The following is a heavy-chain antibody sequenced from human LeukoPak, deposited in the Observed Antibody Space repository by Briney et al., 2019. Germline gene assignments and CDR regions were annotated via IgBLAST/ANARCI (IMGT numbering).Heavy chain of an antibody. Sequence: GGSLRLSCAASGFTFSRNAMGWVRQAPGKGLEWVSGIGSDSNTHYADSVKGRFTISRDNSQNTLYLQMSSLRAEDAAVYYCAKDHPHYYDSSGYPYYFDYWGQGTLVTASS. CDR1: GFTFSRNA. D-gene: IGHD3-22*01. J-gene: IGHJ4*02. V-gene: IGHV3-23*01. CDR3: AKDHPHYYDSSGYPYYFDY. CDR2: IGSDSNT.